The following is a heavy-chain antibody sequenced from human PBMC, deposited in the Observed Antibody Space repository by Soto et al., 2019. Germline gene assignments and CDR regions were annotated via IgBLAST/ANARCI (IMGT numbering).Heavy chain of an antibody. CDR3: ARDRYDFWSGYYNPPDY. J-gene: IGHJ4*02. CDR1: GYTFTSYG. Sequence: ASVKVSCKASGYTFTSYGISWVRQAPGQGLEWMGWISAYNGNTNYAQKLQGRVTMTTDTSTSTAYMELRSLRSDDTAVYYCARDRYDFWSGYYNPPDYWGQGTLVTVSS. D-gene: IGHD3-3*01. V-gene: IGHV1-18*01. CDR2: ISAYNGNT.